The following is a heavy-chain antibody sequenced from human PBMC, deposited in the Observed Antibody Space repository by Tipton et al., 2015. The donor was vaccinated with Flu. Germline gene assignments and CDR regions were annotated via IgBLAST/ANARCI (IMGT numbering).Heavy chain of an antibody. J-gene: IGHJ4*02. CDR2: VSGRGGST. D-gene: IGHD6-19*01. V-gene: IGHV3-23*01. Sequence: SLRLSCAASGFTFNNYAMTWVRQAPGKGLEWVSAVSGRGGSTYYADTVKGRFTISRDNSKNTLFLQMSSLRTEDTAVYYCAKTRYTSGWPYYLDYWGQGTQVTVSS. CDR3: AKTRYTSGWPYYLDY. CDR1: GFTFNNYA.